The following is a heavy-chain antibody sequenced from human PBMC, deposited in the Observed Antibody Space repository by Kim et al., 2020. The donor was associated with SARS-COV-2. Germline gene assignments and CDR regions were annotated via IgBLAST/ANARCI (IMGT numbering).Heavy chain of an antibody. D-gene: IGHD6-13*01. V-gene: IGHV3-23*01. Sequence: ADSVRGRVTISRDNYKNTLYLEMNSRRAEDTAMYYCGREVGSSGWYTIDYWGQGTLVTVSS. J-gene: IGHJ4*02. CDR3: GREVGSSGWYTIDY.